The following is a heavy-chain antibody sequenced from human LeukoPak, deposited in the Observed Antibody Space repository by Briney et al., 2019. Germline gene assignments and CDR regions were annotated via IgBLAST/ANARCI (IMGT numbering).Heavy chain of an antibody. CDR2: ITGGGNT. CDR1: GFTFSSFA. J-gene: IGHJ4*02. Sequence: PGGSLRLSCAASGFTFSSFAMSWVRQAPGKGLEWVSAITGGGNTYYADSVKGRFTISRDNSRNTLYLQMNSLRAEDTAVYYCAKDLKSVFGSSSGDYWGQGTLVTVSS. V-gene: IGHV3-23*01. CDR3: AKDLKSVFGSSSGDY. D-gene: IGHD6-6*01.